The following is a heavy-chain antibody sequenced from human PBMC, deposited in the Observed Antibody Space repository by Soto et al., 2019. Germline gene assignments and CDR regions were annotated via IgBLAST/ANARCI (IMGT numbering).Heavy chain of an antibody. V-gene: IGHV4-30-4*01. J-gene: IGHJ5*02. Sequence: QIQSLTCPLSLGSISIGDAEWRWILQPPGTCVEWIGYIYYSGSTYYNPSLKSRVAISVDTSKNQFSLKLSSVTAADTAVYYCASENWFDPWGQGNLVTVSS. CDR2: IYYSGST. CDR1: LGSISIGDAE. CDR3: ASENWFDP.